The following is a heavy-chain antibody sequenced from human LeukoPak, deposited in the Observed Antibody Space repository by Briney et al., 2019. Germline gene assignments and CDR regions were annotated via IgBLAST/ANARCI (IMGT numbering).Heavy chain of an antibody. CDR2: IYSGGST. J-gene: IGHJ4*02. CDR1: GFTVSSNY. V-gene: IGHV3-53*01. CDR3: ARGSVEGIVVVPYFDY. Sequence: PGGSLRLSCAASGFTVSSNYMSWVRQAPGKGLEWASVIYSGGSTYYADSVKGRFTISRDNSKNTLYLQMNSLRAEDTAVYYCARGSVEGIVVVPYFDYWGQGTLVTVSS. D-gene: IGHD3-22*01.